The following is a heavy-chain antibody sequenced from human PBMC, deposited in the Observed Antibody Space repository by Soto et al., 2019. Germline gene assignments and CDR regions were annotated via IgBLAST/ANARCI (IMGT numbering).Heavy chain of an antibody. Sequence: GGSLRLCCAASGFTFSNYAMHWVRQAPGKGLEWVAVISYDGSNKYYADSVKGRFTISRDNSKNTLYLQMNSLRAEDTAVYYCARRGYSSGNLNAYWAQGTLVTVSS. CDR3: ARRGYSSGNLNAY. CDR2: ISYDGSNK. J-gene: IGHJ1*01. CDR1: GFTFSNYA. D-gene: IGHD5-18*01. V-gene: IGHV3-30-3*01.